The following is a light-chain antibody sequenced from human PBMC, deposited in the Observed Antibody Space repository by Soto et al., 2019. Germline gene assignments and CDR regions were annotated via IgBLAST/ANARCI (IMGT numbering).Light chain of an antibody. V-gene: IGKV1-27*01. CDR2: SAS. CDR3: QKYNSAPLT. J-gene: IGKJ5*01. Sequence: DIHLTQSPSSLSASVGYRLTITCRVSQGISSYLNWYRQKPVKGPKLLIYSASNFQSGVPSRFSGRGSGTDFTLTISSLQPEDVAPYYCQKYNSAPLTFGQGTRLEIK. CDR1: QGISSY.